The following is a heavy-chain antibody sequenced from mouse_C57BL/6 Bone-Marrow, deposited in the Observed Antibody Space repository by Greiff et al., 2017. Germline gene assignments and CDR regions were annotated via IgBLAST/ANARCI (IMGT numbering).Heavy chain of an antibody. CDR1: GFTFSSYG. CDR3: ARVMDYSYAMDY. J-gene: IGHJ4*01. CDR2: ISSGGSYT. Sequence: EVKLVESGGDLVKPGGSLKLSCAASGFTFSSYGMSWVRQTPDKRLEWVATISSGGSYTYYPDSVKGRFTLSRDNAKNTLYMQMSSLKSEDTAMYYCARVMDYSYAMDYWGQGTSVTVSS. V-gene: IGHV5-6*02. D-gene: IGHD1-1*01.